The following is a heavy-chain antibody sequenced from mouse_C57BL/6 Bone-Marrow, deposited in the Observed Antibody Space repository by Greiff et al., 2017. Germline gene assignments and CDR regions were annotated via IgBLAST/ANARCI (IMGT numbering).Heavy chain of an antibody. CDR3: ARFPFITTVVGPMDY. J-gene: IGHJ4*01. V-gene: IGHV1-59*01. D-gene: IGHD1-1*01. CDR2: IDPSDSYT. CDR1: GYTFTSYW. Sequence: QVQLQQPGAELVRPGTSVKLSCKASGYTFTSYWMHWVKQRPGQGLEWIGVIDPSDSYTNYNQKFKGKATLTEDTSSSTAYMQLSSLTSEDSAVYYCARFPFITTVVGPMDYWGQGTSVTVSS.